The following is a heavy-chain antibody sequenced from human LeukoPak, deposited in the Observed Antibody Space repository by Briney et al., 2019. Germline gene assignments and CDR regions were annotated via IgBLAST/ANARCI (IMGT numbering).Heavy chain of an antibody. CDR2: ISSSGHLA. Sequence: GESLRLSCAASGFDFSSFAISWVRQAPGRGLEWVSGISSSGHLAFYADSVQGRFSVSRDNSRNTLYLQMDSLRAEDTALYYCAKEVVMTMAPFGYSFDSWGQGTLVTVSS. CDR3: AKEVVMTMAPFGYSFDS. V-gene: IGHV3-23*01. D-gene: IGHD2-21*02. J-gene: IGHJ4*02. CDR1: GFDFSSFA.